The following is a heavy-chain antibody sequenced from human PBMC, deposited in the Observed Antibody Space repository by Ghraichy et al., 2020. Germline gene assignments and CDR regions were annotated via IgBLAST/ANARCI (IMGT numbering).Heavy chain of an antibody. CDR2: ISAYNGNT. V-gene: IGHV1-18*01. J-gene: IGHJ5*02. D-gene: IGHD6-13*01. Sequence: ASVKVSCKASGYTFTSYGISWVRQAPGQGLEWMGWISAYNGNTNYAQKLQGRVTMTTDTSTSTAYMELRSLRSDDTAVYYCARDRAAAAGTGIYWFDPWGQGTLVTVSS. CDR1: GYTFTSYG. CDR3: ARDRAAAAGTGIYWFDP.